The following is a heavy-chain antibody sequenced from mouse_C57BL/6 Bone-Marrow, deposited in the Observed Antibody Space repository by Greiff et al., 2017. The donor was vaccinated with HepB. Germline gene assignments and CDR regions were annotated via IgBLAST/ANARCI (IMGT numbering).Heavy chain of an antibody. Sequence: QVQLKESGPELVKPGASVKISCKASGYAFSSSWMNWVKQRPGKGLEWIGRIYPGDGDTNYNGKFKGKATLTADKSSRTAYMQLSSLTSEDSAVYFCARRDMVTTGYYAMDYWGQGTSVTVSS. J-gene: IGHJ4*01. D-gene: IGHD2-2*01. CDR1: GYAFSSSW. V-gene: IGHV1-82*01. CDR2: IYPGDGDT. CDR3: ARRDMVTTGYYAMDY.